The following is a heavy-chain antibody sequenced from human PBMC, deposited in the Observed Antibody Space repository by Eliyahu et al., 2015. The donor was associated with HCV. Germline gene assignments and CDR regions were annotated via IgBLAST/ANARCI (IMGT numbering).Heavy chain of an antibody. V-gene: IGHV4-34*01. CDR3: ATGRGRVVHYRGWFDP. CDR1: GGSLSGFY. Sequence: QVQLQQWGAGLLKPSETLSLTCGVYGGSLSGFYWTWIRQPPGKGLEWIGEINHSGITNYNPSLNSRVTISLDTSKNQFSLNLTSVTAADTAVYYCATGRGRVVHYRGWFDPWGQGTLVTVSS. CDR2: INHSGIT. D-gene: IGHD3-3*01. J-gene: IGHJ5*02.